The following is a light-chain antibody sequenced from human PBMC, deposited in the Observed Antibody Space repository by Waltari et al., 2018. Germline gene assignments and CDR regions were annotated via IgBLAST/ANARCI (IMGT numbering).Light chain of an antibody. Sequence: EVVLTQSPATLSLSPGESATLSCRASQSLTKRYLAWYQQKPGQAPRLLIYVASSRAAGIPDRFSGSGSGTDFTLIISRLEPDDFAVYYCQQYGSSILYTFGQGTKLEIK. J-gene: IGKJ2*01. CDR3: QQYGSSILYT. V-gene: IGKV3-20*01. CDR2: VAS. CDR1: QSLTKRY.